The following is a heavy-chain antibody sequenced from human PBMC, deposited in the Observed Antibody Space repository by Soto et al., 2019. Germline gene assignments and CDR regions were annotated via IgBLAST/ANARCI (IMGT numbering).Heavy chain of an antibody. V-gene: IGHV3-23*01. CDR1: GFTFSSYA. CDR2: ISGSGGST. D-gene: IGHD3-3*01. Sequence: PGGSLRLSCAASGFTFSSYAMSWVRQAPGKGLEWVSAISGSGGSTYYADSVKGRFTISRDNSKNALYLQMNSLRAEDTAVYYCAKVVRFLEWFPPVGMDVWGQGTTVTAP. CDR3: AKVVRFLEWFPPVGMDV. J-gene: IGHJ6*02.